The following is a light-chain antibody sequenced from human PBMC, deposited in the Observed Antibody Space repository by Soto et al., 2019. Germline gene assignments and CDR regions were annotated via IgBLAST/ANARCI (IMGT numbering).Light chain of an antibody. J-gene: IGKJ4*01. CDR3: QQYGSSPLT. V-gene: IGKV3-20*01. Sequence: EIVLTQSPGTLSLSPGERATLSCRASQSVTSSYLAWYQQKPGQAPRLLIYGASSRATGIPDRFSGSGSGTDFPLTISRLEPEEFAGYYCQQYGSSPLTFGGGTKVEIK. CDR2: GAS. CDR1: QSVTSSY.